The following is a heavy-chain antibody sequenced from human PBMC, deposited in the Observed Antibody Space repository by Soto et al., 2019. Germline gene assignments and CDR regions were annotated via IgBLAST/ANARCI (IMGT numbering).Heavy chain of an antibody. J-gene: IGHJ5*02. CDR2: INHTGGT. CDR3: ATRITVFGLLIPPFDP. V-gene: IGHV4-34*01. CDR1: GGSVNGYY. Sequence: SETLSLTCAVYGGSVNGYYWNWIRQPPGKGLEWIGEINHTGGTHYNPSLKSRVTMSVDTSKNQFSLRLSSVTAADTAIYCCATRITVFGLLIPPFDPWGQGTQVTVSS. D-gene: IGHD3-3*01.